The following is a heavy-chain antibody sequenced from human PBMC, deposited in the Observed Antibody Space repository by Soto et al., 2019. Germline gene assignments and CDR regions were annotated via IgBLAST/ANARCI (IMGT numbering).Heavy chain of an antibody. V-gene: IGHV1-69*13. D-gene: IGHD2-15*01. J-gene: IGHJ5*02. Sequence: ASVKVSCKASGGTFSSYAISWVRQAPGQGLEWMGGIIPIFGTANYAQKFQGRVTITADESTSTAYMELSSLRSEDTAVYYCARRYCSGGSCYSPSHYNWFDPWDQGTLVTVSS. CDR2: IIPIFGTA. CDR3: ARRYCSGGSCYSPSHYNWFDP. CDR1: GGTFSSYA.